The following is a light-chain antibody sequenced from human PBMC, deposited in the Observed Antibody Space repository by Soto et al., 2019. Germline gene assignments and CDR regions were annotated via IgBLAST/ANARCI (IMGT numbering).Light chain of an antibody. CDR2: QVS. CDR1: SSDVGGYYY. CDR3: SAYTTSIALYV. J-gene: IGLJ1*01. V-gene: IGLV2-14*01. Sequence: QSALTQPASVSGSPGQSITISCTGTSSDVGGYYYVSWYQHHPGKAPKLMIYQVSNRPSGVSNRFSGSKSGNTASLTISGLQAEDEADYYCSAYTTSIALYVFGAGTKLTVL.